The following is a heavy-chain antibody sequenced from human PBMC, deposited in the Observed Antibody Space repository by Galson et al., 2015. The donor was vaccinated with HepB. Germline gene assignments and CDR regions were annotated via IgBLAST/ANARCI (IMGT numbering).Heavy chain of an antibody. V-gene: IGHV3-11*06. Sequence: SLRLSCAASGFTFSDYYMSWIRQAPGKGLEWVSYISSSSSYTNYADSVKGRFTISRDNAKNSLYLQMNSLRAEDTAVYYCAREYYYDSSGSHAFVIWGQGTMVTVSS. CDR2: ISSSSSYT. CDR1: GFTFSDYY. CDR3: AREYYYDSSGSHAFVI. D-gene: IGHD3-22*01. J-gene: IGHJ3*02.